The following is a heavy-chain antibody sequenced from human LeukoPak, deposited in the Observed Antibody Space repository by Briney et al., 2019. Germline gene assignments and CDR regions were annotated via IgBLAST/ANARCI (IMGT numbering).Heavy chain of an antibody. J-gene: IGHJ4*02. V-gene: IGHV4-39*07. Sequence: SETLSLTCTVSGGSISSSSYNWAWIRQPPGKGLEWIGNVDYSGSTYYTPSLKSRVTISADTSKNQFSLKLSSVTAADTAVYYCARVLRGLFDYWGQGTLVTVSS. D-gene: IGHD3-16*01. CDR1: GGSISSSSYN. CDR3: ARVLRGLFDY. CDR2: VDYSGST.